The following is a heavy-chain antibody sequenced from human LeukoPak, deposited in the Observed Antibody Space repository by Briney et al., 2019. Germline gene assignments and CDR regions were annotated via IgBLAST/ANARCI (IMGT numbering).Heavy chain of an antibody. CDR2: IWYDGSNK. CDR1: GFTFSSYG. V-gene: IGHV3-33*01. Sequence: GGSLRLSCAASGFTFSSYGMHWVRQAPGKGLEWVAVIWYDGSNKYYADSVKGRFTISRDNSKNTLYLQMNSLRAEATAVYYCARGPYCSSTSCYRETDGMDVWGQGTTVTVSS. J-gene: IGHJ6*02. D-gene: IGHD2-2*02. CDR3: ARGPYCSSTSCYRETDGMDV.